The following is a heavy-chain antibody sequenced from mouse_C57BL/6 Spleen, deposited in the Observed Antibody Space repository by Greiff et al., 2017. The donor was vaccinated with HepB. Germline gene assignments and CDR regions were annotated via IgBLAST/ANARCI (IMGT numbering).Heavy chain of an antibody. J-gene: IGHJ1*03. CDR1: GYTFTSYG. CDR2: IYPRSGNT. Sequence: QVQLKQSGAELARPGASVKLSCKASGYTFTSYGISWVKQRTGQGLEWIGEIYPRSGNTYYNEKFKGKATLTADKSSSTAYMELRSLTSEDSAVYFCARWFTTVVARNFDVWGTGTTVTVSS. CDR3: ARWFTTVVARNFDV. D-gene: IGHD1-1*01. V-gene: IGHV1-81*01.